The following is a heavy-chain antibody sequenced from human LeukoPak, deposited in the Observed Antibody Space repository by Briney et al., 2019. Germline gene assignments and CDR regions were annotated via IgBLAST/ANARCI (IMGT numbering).Heavy chain of an antibody. CDR2: ISYDGSNK. Sequence: GGSLRLSCAASGFTFSSYAMHWVRQAPGKGLEWVAVISYDGSNKYYADSVKGRFTISRDNSKNTLYLQMNSLRAEDTAVYYCARDTRGGGLAPSTADYWGQGTLVTVSS. CDR3: ARDTRGGGLAPSTADY. V-gene: IGHV3-30-3*01. D-gene: IGHD3-3*01. CDR1: GFTFSSYA. J-gene: IGHJ4*02.